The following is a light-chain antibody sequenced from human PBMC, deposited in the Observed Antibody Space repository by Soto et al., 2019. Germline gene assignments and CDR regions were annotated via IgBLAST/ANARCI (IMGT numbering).Light chain of an antibody. J-gene: IGKJ2*01. V-gene: IGKV3-20*01. Sequence: ELVLTQSPGTLSLSPGERATLSCRASQSVSSSYLAWYQQKPGQAPRLLIYGASSRATGIPDRFSGSGSGTDFTITISRLEPDDVAVYYCQQYGSSPYTFGQGTQLEIK. CDR1: QSVSSSY. CDR2: GAS. CDR3: QQYGSSPYT.